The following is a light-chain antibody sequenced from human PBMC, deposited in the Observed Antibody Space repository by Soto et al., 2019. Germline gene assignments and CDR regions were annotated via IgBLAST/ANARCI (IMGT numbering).Light chain of an antibody. J-gene: IGKJ1*01. CDR1: QSISIW. Sequence: DVQMTQSPSTLSASEGDRVTITCRASQSISIWLAWYQHKPGKAPELLIYQASTLHSGVPSRFSGRGSGTEFTLTISSLQPDDFATYYCQQYDTYWTFGQGTRVEVK. V-gene: IGKV1-5*03. CDR2: QAS. CDR3: QQYDTYWT.